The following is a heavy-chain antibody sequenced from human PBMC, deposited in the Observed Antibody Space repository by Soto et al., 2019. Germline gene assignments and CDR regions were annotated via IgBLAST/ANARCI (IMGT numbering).Heavy chain of an antibody. Sequence: SETLSLTCAVSGGSISSSNWWSWVRQPPGKGLEWIGYIYNSATTYYNPSLKSRVTISVDRSKNQFSLKLSSVTAADTAVYYCARDHPGSSWFDYWGQGTLVTVSS. D-gene: IGHD6-13*01. J-gene: IGHJ4*02. CDR1: GGSISSSNW. V-gene: IGHV4-4*02. CDR2: IYNSATT. CDR3: ARDHPGSSWFDY.